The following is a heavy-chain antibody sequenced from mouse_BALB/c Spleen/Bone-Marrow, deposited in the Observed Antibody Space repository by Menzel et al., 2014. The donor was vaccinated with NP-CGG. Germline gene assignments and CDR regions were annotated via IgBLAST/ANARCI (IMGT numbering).Heavy chain of an antibody. CDR2: INPSNGRT. D-gene: IGHD1-1*01. Sequence: VQLQQSGAVLVKPGASVKLSCKASGYTFTSYWVHWVKQRPGQGLEWIGEINPSNGRTNYNEKFKSKATLTVDKSSSTAYMQLSSLTSEDSAVYYCARRTTTVVATDYWGQGTTLTVSS. CDR1: GYTFTSYW. V-gene: IGHV1S81*02. J-gene: IGHJ2*01. CDR3: ARRTTTVVATDY.